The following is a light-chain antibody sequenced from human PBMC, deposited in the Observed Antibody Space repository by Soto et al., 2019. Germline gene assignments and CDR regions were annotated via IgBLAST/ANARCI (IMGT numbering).Light chain of an antibody. Sequence: QPVLTRPPSVSEAPRQRVTISCSGSSSNIGNNAVNWYQQLPGKAPKLLIYYDDLLPSGVSDRFSGSKSGTSASLAISGLQSEDEADYYCAAWDDSLNGVVFGGGTQLTVL. CDR3: AAWDDSLNGVV. J-gene: IGLJ2*01. CDR1: SSNIGNNA. V-gene: IGLV1-36*01. CDR2: YDD.